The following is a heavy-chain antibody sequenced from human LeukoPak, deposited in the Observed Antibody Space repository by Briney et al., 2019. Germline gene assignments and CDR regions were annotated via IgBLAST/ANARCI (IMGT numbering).Heavy chain of an antibody. Sequence: SETLSLTCTVSGGSISSYYWSWIRQPPGKGLEWIGYIYYSGSTNYNPSLKSRVTISVDTSKNQFSLKLSSVTAADTAVYYCARGVGCSGGSCYDYYYYMDVWGKGTTVTISS. V-gene: IGHV4-59*01. CDR3: ARGVGCSGGSCYDYYYYMDV. CDR2: IYYSGST. D-gene: IGHD2-15*01. CDR1: GGSISSYY. J-gene: IGHJ6*03.